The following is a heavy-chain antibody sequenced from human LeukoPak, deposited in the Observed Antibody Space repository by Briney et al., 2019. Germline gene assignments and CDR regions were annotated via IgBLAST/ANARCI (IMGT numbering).Heavy chain of an antibody. CDR2: INPSGGST. D-gene: IGHD2-2*01. V-gene: IGHV1-46*01. CDR1: GYTFTSYY. J-gene: IGHJ6*03. CDR3: ARDGGSQVPAAPVVSVAFYYMDV. Sequence: ASVKVSCKASGYTFTSYYMHWVRQAPGQGLEWMGVINPSGGSTSYAQKFQGRVTMTRDMSTSTVYMELSSLRSEDTAVYYCARDGGSQVPAAPVVSVAFYYMDVWGKGTTVTVSS.